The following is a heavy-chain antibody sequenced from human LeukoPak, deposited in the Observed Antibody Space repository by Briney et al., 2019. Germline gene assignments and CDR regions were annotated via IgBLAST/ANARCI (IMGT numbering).Heavy chain of an antibody. CDR3: AKEAPPGSDYFDY. V-gene: IGHV3-23*01. D-gene: IGHD1-1*01. J-gene: IGHJ4*02. CDR2: ITGSGDTT. Sequence: GGSLRLSCAASGFTFSRYAMSWVRQAPGKGLEWVSAITGSGDTTFYADSVKGRFTISRDNSMNSLYLQMNSLRAEDTAVYYCAKEAPPGSDYFDYWGQGTLVTVSS. CDR1: GFTFSRYA.